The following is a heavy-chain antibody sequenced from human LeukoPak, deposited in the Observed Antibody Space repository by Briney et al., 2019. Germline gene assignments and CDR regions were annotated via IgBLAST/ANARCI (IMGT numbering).Heavy chain of an antibody. J-gene: IGHJ4*02. CDR2: INTDGTTT. CDR3: ARGGDDIGDY. V-gene: IGHV3-74*01. CDR1: GFTFINYW. Sequence: GGSLRLSCAASGFTFINYWMHWVRQAPGKGLVWVSRINTDGTTTNYADSVKGRFTISRDNAKNMLDLQMNSLRAEDTAVYYCARGGDDIGDYWGQGTLVTVSS. D-gene: IGHD5-12*01.